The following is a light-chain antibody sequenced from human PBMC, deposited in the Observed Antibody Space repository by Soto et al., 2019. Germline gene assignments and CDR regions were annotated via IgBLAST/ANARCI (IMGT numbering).Light chain of an antibody. CDR2: GAS. J-gene: IGKJ1*01. Sequence: EVVMTQSPANLSLSPGAVATLSCWASQPVSDKLAWYQQKPGQAPRLLIYGASARALGIPSRISGSGSGTEFTLTISSLQPDDFATYYCQQYNSYTWTFGQGTKV. V-gene: IGKV3-15*01. CDR3: QQYNSYTWT. CDR1: QPVSDK.